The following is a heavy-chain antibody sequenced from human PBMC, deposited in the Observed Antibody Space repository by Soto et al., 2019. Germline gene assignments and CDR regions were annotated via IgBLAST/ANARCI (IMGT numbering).Heavy chain of an antibody. Sequence: ETLSLTCTISGGSISSSSYYWGWIRQPPGKGLEWTGSIYYSGSTYYNPSLKSRVTISVDTSKNQFSLKLSSVTAADTAVYYCARRGNEYCSGGSCYSHYWGQGTLVTVSS. V-gene: IGHV4-39*01. CDR3: ARRGNEYCSGGSCYSHY. J-gene: IGHJ4*02. CDR1: GGSISSSSYY. D-gene: IGHD2-15*01. CDR2: IYYSGST.